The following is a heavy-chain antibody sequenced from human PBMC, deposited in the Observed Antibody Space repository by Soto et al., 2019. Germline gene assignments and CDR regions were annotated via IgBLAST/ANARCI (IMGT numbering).Heavy chain of an antibody. V-gene: IGHV3-48*02. CDR2: ISSSSSNK. Sequence: GGSLRLSCAVSGFTFSSYSMNWVRQAPGKGLEWVSYISSSSSNKYYADSVKGRFTISRDNAKNSLYLQMNSLRDEETAVYYCARVMGRHKGYWGQGTLVTVSS. CDR1: GFTFSSYS. J-gene: IGHJ4*02. CDR3: ARVMGRHKGY. D-gene: IGHD2-8*01.